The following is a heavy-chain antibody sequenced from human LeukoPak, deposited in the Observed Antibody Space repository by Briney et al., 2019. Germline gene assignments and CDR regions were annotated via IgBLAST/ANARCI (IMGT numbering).Heavy chain of an antibody. CDR1: GGSFSGYY. Sequence: SETLSLTCAVYGGSFSGYYWSWIRQPPGKGLEWIGEINHSGSTNYNPSLKSRVTISVDTSKNQFSLKLISVTAADTAVYYCAGGYSSGWYEKWGQGTRVTVSS. CDR3: AGGYSSGWYEK. D-gene: IGHD6-19*01. CDR2: INHSGST. V-gene: IGHV4-34*01. J-gene: IGHJ4*02.